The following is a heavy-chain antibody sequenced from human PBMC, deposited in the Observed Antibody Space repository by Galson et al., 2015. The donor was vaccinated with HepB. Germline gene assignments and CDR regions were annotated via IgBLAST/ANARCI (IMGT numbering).Heavy chain of an antibody. D-gene: IGHD3-10*01. CDR3: ARGLGHYYGLGPFDY. J-gene: IGHJ4*02. Sequence: TLSLTCVVSGDISGDYSWSWVRQAPGKGLEWIGYVYHGGRTDYNPSLKSRVTISLDMSKNQFSLSLSSVTAADTAVYYCARGLGHYYGLGPFDYWGPGTLVTVSP. V-gene: IGHV4-30-2*01. CDR2: VYHGGRT. CDR1: GDISGDYS.